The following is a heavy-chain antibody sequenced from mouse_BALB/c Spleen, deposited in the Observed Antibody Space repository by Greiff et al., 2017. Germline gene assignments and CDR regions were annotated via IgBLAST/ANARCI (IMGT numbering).Heavy chain of an antibody. V-gene: IGHV1-69*02. CDR2: IDPSDSYT. Sequence: QVQLQQPGAELVKPGASVKLSCKASGYTFTSYWMHWVKQRPGQGLEWIGEIDPSDSYTNYNQKFKGKATLTVDKSSSTAYMQLSSLTSEDSAVYYCARRNDSGYAMDYWGQGTSVTVSS. CDR1: GYTFTSYW. D-gene: IGHD2-14*01. J-gene: IGHJ4*01. CDR3: ARRNDSGYAMDY.